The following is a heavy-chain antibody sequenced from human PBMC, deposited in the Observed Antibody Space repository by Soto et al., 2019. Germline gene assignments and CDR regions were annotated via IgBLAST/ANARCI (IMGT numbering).Heavy chain of an antibody. CDR2: IYHSGST. V-gene: IGHV4-30-2*01. CDR3: ARGGYSYGSGYFDY. J-gene: IGHJ4*02. D-gene: IGHD5-18*01. Sequence: SETLSLTCTVSGGSISSGDYYWSWIRQPPGKGLEWIGYIYHSGSTYYNPSLKSRVTISVDRSKNQFSLKLSSVTAADTAVYYCARGGYSYGSGYFDYWGQGTLVTVSS. CDR1: GGSISSGDYY.